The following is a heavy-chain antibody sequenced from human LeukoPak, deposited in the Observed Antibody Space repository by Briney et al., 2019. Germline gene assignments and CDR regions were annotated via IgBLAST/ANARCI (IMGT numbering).Heavy chain of an antibody. J-gene: IGHJ1*01. D-gene: IGHD3-22*01. CDR3: TRGPPPPYYYDTSGYYYFQH. CDR2: IRSKTYGGTI. Sequence: PGGSLRLSCTASGFTFGDSAMSWFRQAPGKGLEWVGFIRSKTYGGTIEYAASVKGRFTISREDSKSIAYLQMNSLKTEDTAVYYCTRGPPPPYYYDTSGYYYFQHRGQGTLVTVSS. CDR1: GFTFGDSA. V-gene: IGHV3-49*03.